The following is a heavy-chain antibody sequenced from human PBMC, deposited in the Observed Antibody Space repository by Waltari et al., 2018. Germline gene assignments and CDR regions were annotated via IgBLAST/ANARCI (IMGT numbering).Heavy chain of an antibody. CDR3: ARGRGYSYGKGPLFDY. V-gene: IGHV4-34*01. CDR1: GGSFSGYY. Sequence: QVQLQQWGAGLLKPSETLSLTCAVYGGSFSGYYWSWIRQPPGKGLEWIGEINHSGSTNYNPSLKSRVTISVDTSKNQFSLKLSSVTAADTAVYYCARGRGYSYGKGPLFDYWGQGTLVTVSS. CDR2: INHSGST. J-gene: IGHJ4*02. D-gene: IGHD5-18*01.